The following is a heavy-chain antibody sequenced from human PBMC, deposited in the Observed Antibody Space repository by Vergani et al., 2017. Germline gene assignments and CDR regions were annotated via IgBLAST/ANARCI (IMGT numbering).Heavy chain of an antibody. CDR1: GGSFSGYY. CDR2: INHSGST. D-gene: IGHD6-13*01. CDR3: ARVSRAFDY. V-gene: IGHV4-34*01. Sequence: QVQLQQWGAGLLKPSETLSLPCAVYGGSFSGYYWSWIRQPPGKGLEWIGEINHSGSTNYNPSLKSRVTISVDTSKNQFSLKLSSVTAADTAVYYCARVSRAFDYWGQGTLVTVSS. J-gene: IGHJ4*02.